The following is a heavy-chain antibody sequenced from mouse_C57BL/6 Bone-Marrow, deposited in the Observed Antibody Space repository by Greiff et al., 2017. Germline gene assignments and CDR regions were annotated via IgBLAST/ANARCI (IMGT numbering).Heavy chain of an antibody. J-gene: IGHJ1*03. CDR3: ARGAGSSPYWYFDV. CDR1: GYTFTSYW. D-gene: IGHD1-1*01. V-gene: IGHV1-59*01. CDR2: IDPSDSYT. Sequence: QVQLQQPGAELVRPGTSVKLSCKASGYTFTSYWMHWVKQRPGQGLEWIGVIDPSDSYTNYNQKFQGKATLTVDTSSSTAYMQLSSLTSEDSAVYYCARGAGSSPYWYFDVWGTGTTVTVSS.